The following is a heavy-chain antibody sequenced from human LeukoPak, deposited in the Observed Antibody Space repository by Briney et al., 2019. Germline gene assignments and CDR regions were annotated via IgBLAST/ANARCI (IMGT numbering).Heavy chain of an antibody. CDR1: GGTFSSYA. Sequence: ASVKVSCKASGGTFSSYAISWVRQAPGQGLEWMGIINPSGGSTSYAQTFQGRVTMTRDTSTSTVYMELSSLRSEDTAVYYCAREPDGRGQLADYWGQGTLVTVSS. CDR2: INPSGGST. J-gene: IGHJ4*02. V-gene: IGHV1-46*01. D-gene: IGHD6-6*01. CDR3: AREPDGRGQLADY.